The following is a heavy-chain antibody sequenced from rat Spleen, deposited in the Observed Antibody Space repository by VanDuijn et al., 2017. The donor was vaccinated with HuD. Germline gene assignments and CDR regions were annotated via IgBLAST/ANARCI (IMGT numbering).Heavy chain of an antibody. V-gene: IGHV5-29*01. CDR1: GLTFINYG. Sequence: EVQLVESDGGLVQPGRSMKLSCAASGLTFINYGMAWVRQAPKKGLEWVAYISYDGGSIYYRDSVKGRFTISRDNTKSTLSLQMDSLRSEDTATYYCARRHYGYTDYFDYWGQGVMVPVSS. D-gene: IGHD1-11*01. J-gene: IGHJ2*01. CDR2: ISYDGGSI. CDR3: ARRHYGYTDYFDY.